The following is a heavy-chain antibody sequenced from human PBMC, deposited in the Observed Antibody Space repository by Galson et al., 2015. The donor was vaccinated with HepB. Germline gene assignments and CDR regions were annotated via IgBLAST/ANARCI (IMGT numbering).Heavy chain of an antibody. D-gene: IGHD6-13*01. CDR3: AKGKAAPGGFEPHWFAP. J-gene: IGHJ5*02. V-gene: IGHV3-23*01. CDR1: GFTFSSYA. CDR2: ISGSGGKT. Sequence: SLRLSCAASGFTFSSYAMSWVRQAPGKGLEWVSTISGSGGKTNYAEFVKGRFTISRDNSKNTLYLQMNSLTVEDTAVYYCAKGKAAPGGFEPHWFAPWGQGTLVTVSS.